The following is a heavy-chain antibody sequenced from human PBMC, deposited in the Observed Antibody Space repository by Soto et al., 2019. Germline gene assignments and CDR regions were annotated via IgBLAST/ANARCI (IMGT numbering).Heavy chain of an antibody. D-gene: IGHD1-26*01. CDR2: IKQDGSEK. CDR1: GFTFSSYW. V-gene: IGHV3-7*03. J-gene: IGHJ4*02. Sequence: GGSLRLSCAASGFTFSSYWMSWVRQAPGKGLEWVANIKQDGSEKYYADSVKGRFTISRDNSKNTLSLHMNSLRVDDTAVYFCAKDRFGIVGPVDYWGQGTLVTVPQ. CDR3: AKDRFGIVGPVDY.